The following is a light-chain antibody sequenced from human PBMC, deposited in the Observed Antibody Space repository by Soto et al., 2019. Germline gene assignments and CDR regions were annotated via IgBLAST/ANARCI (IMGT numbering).Light chain of an antibody. V-gene: IGLV1-40*01. Sequence: QSVLTQPPSGSGGPGQRVTISCTGSSSNIGAGYDVHWYQQLPGTAPKLLIYGNSNRPSGVPDRFSGSKSGTSASLAITGLQAEDEADYYCQSYDSSLSGFWVFGGGTKLTVL. CDR3: QSYDSSLSGFWV. J-gene: IGLJ3*02. CDR1: SSNIGAGYD. CDR2: GNS.